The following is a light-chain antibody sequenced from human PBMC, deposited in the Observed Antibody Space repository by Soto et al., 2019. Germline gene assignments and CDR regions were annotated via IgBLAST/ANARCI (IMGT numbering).Light chain of an antibody. V-gene: IGLV1-51*02. Sequence: QSVLTQPRSVSAAPGQKVTISCSGSSSNIGNNYVSWYQQLPGTAPKLLIYENNKRPSGIPDRFSGSKSGTSATLGITGLQTGDEAVYYCGTWDSSLSAAVFGTGTKVTVL. CDR1: SSNIGNNY. J-gene: IGLJ1*01. CDR3: GTWDSSLSAAV. CDR2: ENN.